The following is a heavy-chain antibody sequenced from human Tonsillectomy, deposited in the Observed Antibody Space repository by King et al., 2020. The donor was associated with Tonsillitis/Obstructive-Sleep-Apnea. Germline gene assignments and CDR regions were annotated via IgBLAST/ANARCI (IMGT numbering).Heavy chain of an antibody. J-gene: IGHJ6*03. D-gene: IGHD3-3*01. CDR1: GFTFSLYW. V-gene: IGHV3-74*03. CDR2: INSDGTNT. CDR3: ARAIRSSGYYVDSSCYMDV. Sequence: VQLVESGGGLVQPGGSLRLSCAASGFTFSLYWMHWVRQAPGKGLVWVSRINSDGTNTTYADSVKGRFTISRDTAKNTLYLQINNLRAEDTAVYYCARAIRSSGYYVDSSCYMDVWGKGTTVTVSS.